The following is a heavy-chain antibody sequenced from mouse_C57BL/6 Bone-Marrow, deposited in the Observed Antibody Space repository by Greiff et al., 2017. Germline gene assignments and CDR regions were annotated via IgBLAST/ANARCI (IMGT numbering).Heavy chain of an antibody. V-gene: IGHV1-72*01. CDR3: ARGGLRRGFDY. J-gene: IGHJ2*01. CDR1: GYTFTSYW. Sequence: QVQLQQPGAELVKPGASVKLSCKASGYTFTSYWMHWVKQRPGRGLEWLGRIDPNSGGTKYTEKFKSKDTLTVDKPSSTAYMQLSSLTSEDSAVYYCARGGLRRGFDYWGQGTTLTVSS. CDR2: IDPNSGGT. D-gene: IGHD2-4*01.